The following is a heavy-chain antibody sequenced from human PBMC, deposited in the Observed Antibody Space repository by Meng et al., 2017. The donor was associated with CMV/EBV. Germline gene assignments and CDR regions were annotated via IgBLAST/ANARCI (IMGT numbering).Heavy chain of an antibody. V-gene: IGHV4-4*07. CDR2: IQVIGHT. J-gene: IGHJ4*02. CDR1: GASIKNSN. Sequence: SRPGRGQPSVTLSLICTVSGASIKNSNWDWVRPPAGQGLEWIGLIQVIGHTVYNPSLKSRVTVSLDASKSQFSLTLNSVTAADTATYYCAGSRPGGGACDYWGQGILVTVSS. D-gene: IGHD3-16*01. CDR3: AGSRPGGGACDY.